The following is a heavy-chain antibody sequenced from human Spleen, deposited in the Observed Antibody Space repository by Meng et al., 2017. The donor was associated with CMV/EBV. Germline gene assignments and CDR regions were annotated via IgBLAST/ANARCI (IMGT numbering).Heavy chain of an antibody. CDR2: IYWDDDQ. Sequence: FSGFSLSTSGVGVGWIRQPPGKALEWLALIYWDDDQRYSPSLKSRLTITKDTSKNQVVLTMTNMDPVDTATYYCAHRRVAVAKTYFDYWGQGTLVTVSS. CDR3: AHRRVAVAKTYFDY. CDR1: GFSLSTSGVG. V-gene: IGHV2-5*02. D-gene: IGHD6-19*01. J-gene: IGHJ4*02.